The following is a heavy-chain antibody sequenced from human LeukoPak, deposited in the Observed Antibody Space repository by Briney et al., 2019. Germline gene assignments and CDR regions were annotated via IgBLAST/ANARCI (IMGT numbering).Heavy chain of an antibody. Sequence: GASVKVSCKVSGYTLTELSMHWVRQAPGKGLEWMGGFDPEDGETIYAQKFQGRVTMTEDTSTDTAYMELSSLRSEDTAVYYCARPGASILGGSSWGPSNYYMDVWGKGTTVTVFS. J-gene: IGHJ6*03. CDR1: GYTLTELS. D-gene: IGHD6-13*01. CDR3: ARPGASILGGSSWGPSNYYMDV. V-gene: IGHV1-24*01. CDR2: FDPEDGET.